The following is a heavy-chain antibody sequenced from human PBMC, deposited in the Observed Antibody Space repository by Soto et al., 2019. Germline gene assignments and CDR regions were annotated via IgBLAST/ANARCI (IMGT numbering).Heavy chain of an antibody. D-gene: IGHD4-17*01. CDR3: GRVPLDGNYANGVDV. J-gene: IGHJ6*02. CDR2: IDTDGNRK. Sequence: EVQLLESGGGLVQPGGSLRLSCAASGFNFNTYWMYWVRQAPGKGLEWVANIDTDGNRKNYVDSVKGRFIISRDNAKNSLFLQMNSLRADDTAVYYCGRVPLDGNYANGVDVWGQGTTVTVSS. V-gene: IGHV3-7*03. CDR1: GFNFNTYW.